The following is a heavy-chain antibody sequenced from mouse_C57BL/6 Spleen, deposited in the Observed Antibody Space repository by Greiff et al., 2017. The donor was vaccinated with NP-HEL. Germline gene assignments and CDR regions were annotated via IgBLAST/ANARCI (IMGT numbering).Heavy chain of an antibody. V-gene: IGHV14-4*01. CDR3: TTGAGTGPYYFDY. CDR2: IDPENGDT. CDR1: GFNIKDDY. J-gene: IGHJ2*01. Sequence: EVQLQQSGAELVRPGASVKLSCTASGFNIKDDYMHWVKQRPEQGLEWIGWIDPENGDTEYASKFQGKATITADTSSNTAYLQLSSLTSEDTAVYYCTTGAGTGPYYFDYWGQGTTLTVSS. D-gene: IGHD4-1*01.